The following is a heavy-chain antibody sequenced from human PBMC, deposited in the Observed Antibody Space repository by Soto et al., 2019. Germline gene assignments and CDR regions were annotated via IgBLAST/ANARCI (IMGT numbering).Heavy chain of an antibody. CDR3: AREKVPFEPAGIVGTRHYYYGMDV. Sequence: ASVKVSCKASGYTFTSYYMHWVRQAPGQGLEWMGIINPSGGSTSYAQKFQGRVTMTRDTSTSTVYMELSSLRSEDTAVYYCAREKVPFEPAGIVGTRHYYYGMDVWGQGTTVTVSS. D-gene: IGHD3-16*01. V-gene: IGHV1-46*01. J-gene: IGHJ6*02. CDR1: GYTFTSYY. CDR2: INPSGGST.